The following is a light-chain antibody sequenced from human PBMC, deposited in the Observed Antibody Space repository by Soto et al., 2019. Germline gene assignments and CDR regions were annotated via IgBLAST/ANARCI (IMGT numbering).Light chain of an antibody. CDR3: QSHDSNNNGV. V-gene: IGLV6-57*04. CDR2: EDN. Sequence: NFMLTQPHSVSESPGKTVTISCTRSSGDINSNYVKWYQQRPGSAPTIVIYEDNQRPSGVPDRFSGSIDSSSKSASLIISGLQIEDEADYYCQSHDSNNNGVFGGGTKVTVL. CDR1: SGDINSNY. J-gene: IGLJ3*02.